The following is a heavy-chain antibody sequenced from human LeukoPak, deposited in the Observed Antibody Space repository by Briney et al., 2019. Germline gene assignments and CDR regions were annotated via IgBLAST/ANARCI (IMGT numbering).Heavy chain of an antibody. CDR1: GGSISSYY. CDR3: ARGYCSSTSCRGDWFDP. J-gene: IGHJ5*02. V-gene: IGHV4-59*12. CDR2: IYYSGST. D-gene: IGHD2-2*01. Sequence: PSETLSLTCTVSGGSISSYYWSWIRQPPGKGLEWIGYIYYSGSTNYNPSLKSRVTISVDTSKNQFSLKLSSVTAADTAVYYCARGYCSSTSCRGDWFDPWGQGTLVTVSS.